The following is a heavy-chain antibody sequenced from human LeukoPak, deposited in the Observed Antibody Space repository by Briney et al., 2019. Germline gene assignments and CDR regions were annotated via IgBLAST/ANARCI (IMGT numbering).Heavy chain of an antibody. D-gene: IGHD3-10*01. CDR3: ARGMVRGVIPQRIPFDI. V-gene: IGHV4-34*01. Sequence: PLETLSLTCAVYGGSFSGYYWSWIRQPPGKGLEWIGEINHSGSTNYNPSLKSRVTISVDTSKNQFSLKLSSVTAADTAVYYCARGMVRGVIPQRIPFDIWGQGTMVTVSS. CDR1: GGSFSGYY. CDR2: INHSGST. J-gene: IGHJ3*02.